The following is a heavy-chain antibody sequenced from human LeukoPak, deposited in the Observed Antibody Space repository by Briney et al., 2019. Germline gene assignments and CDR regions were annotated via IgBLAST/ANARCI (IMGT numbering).Heavy chain of an antibody. D-gene: IGHD2-21*02. Sequence: PSETLSLTCTVSGGSIRSSSYYWVWIRQPPGKGLEWIGSIYYSGSTYYNPSLKSRVTISVDTSKNQFSLKLSSVTAADTAVYYCARENCGGDCYSDYYYYYYMDVWGKGTTVTISS. CDR2: IYYSGST. J-gene: IGHJ6*03. V-gene: IGHV4-39*02. CDR3: ARENCGGDCYSDYYYYYYMDV. CDR1: GGSIRSSSYY.